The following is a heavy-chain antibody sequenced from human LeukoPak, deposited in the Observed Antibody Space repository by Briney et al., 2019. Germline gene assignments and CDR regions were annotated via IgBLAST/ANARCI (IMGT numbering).Heavy chain of an antibody. J-gene: IGHJ6*03. CDR1: GGSITNHY. V-gene: IGHV4-59*08. Sequence: PSETLSLTCTISGGSITNHYWSWIRQPPGKGLEWIGYIYSSGSTNYNPSLNRRVTISVDTTKNQVSLELSSVTAADTGVYYCARSPYYYGSGSCYYYMDGWGKGSTVTVSS. CDR2: IYSSGST. CDR3: ARSPYYYGSGSCYYYMDG. D-gene: IGHD3-10*01.